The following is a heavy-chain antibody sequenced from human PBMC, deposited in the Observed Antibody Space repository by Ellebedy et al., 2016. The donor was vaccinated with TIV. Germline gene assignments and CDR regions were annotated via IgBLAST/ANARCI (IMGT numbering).Heavy chain of an antibody. CDR2: IYYSGST. CDR3: ARVATRSQYYFDY. Sequence: SETLSLTCTVPGGSISSYYWSWIRQPPGKGLEWIGYIYYSGSTNYNPSLKSRVTISVDTSKNQFSLKLSSVTAADTAVYYCARVATRSQYYFDYWGQGTLVTVSS. J-gene: IGHJ4*02. D-gene: IGHD5-12*01. CDR1: GGSISSYY. V-gene: IGHV4-59*12.